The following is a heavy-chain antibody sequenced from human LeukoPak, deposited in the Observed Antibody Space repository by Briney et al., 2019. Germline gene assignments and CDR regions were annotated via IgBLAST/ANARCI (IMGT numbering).Heavy chain of an antibody. J-gene: IGHJ3*02. Sequence: PGGSLRLSCAASGFTFSSYSMNWVRQAPGKGLEWVSSISSSSSYIYYADSVKGRFTISRDNAKNSLYLQMNSLRAEDTAVYYCARDREPHYGSSGGDAFDIWGQGTMVTVSS. D-gene: IGHD3-22*01. CDR3: ARDREPHYGSSGGDAFDI. CDR2: ISSSSSYI. CDR1: GFTFSSYS. V-gene: IGHV3-21*01.